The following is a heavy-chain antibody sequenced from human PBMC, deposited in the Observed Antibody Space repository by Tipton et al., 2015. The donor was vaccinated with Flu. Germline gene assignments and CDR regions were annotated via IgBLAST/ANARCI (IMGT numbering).Heavy chain of an antibody. D-gene: IGHD1-26*01. CDR3: ARGIKYTNYYGMDV. J-gene: IGHJ6*02. V-gene: IGHV1-18*01. CDR1: GYTFTNYA. CDR2: IGAFNGVA. Sequence: QVQLVQSGTEVKKPGASVKVSCKASGYTFTNYAISWVRQAPGQGLEWMGWIGAFNGVADYAQNVQGRVTLTTDTSTSTAYMELKSLTSDDTAVYYCARGIKYTNYYGMDVWGQGTTVIVSS.